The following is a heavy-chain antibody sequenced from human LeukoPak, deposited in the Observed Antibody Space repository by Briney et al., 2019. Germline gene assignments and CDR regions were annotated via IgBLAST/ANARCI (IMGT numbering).Heavy chain of an antibody. D-gene: IGHD6-19*01. V-gene: IGHV3-48*03. CDR3: ARDSSGLYYFDY. J-gene: IGHJ4*02. CDR1: GFTFSNYE. CDR2: ISRSSGSSI. Sequence: PAGSLRLSCAASGFTFSNYEMNWVRQAPGKGLEWVSYISRSSGSSIYYADSVKGRFTISRDNAKNSLYLQMNSLRAEDTAVYYCARDSSGLYYFDYWGQGILVTVSS.